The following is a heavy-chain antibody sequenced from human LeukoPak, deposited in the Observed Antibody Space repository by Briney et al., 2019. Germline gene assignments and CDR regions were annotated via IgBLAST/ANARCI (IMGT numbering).Heavy chain of an antibody. CDR2: IYYSGST. Sequence: SETLSLTCTVSGGSISSGGYYWSWIRQHPGKGLEWNGYIYYSGSTYYNPSLKSRVTISVDTSKNQFSLKLSSVTAADTAVYYCARVKTYYFDYWGQGTLVTVSS. V-gene: IGHV4-31*03. CDR1: GGSISSGGYY. CDR3: ARVKTYYFDY. J-gene: IGHJ4*02.